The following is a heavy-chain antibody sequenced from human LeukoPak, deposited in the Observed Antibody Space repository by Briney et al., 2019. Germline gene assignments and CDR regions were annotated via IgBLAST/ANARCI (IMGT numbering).Heavy chain of an antibody. V-gene: IGHV4-30-4*01. Sequence: SETLSLTCTVSGGSISSGDDYWSWIRQPPGKGLEWIGYIYYSGSTYYNPSLKSRVTISVDTSKNQFSLKLSSVTAADTAVYYSVRGPGDSSGYYYGSWFDPWGQGTLVTVSS. D-gene: IGHD3-22*01. CDR3: VRGPGDSSGYYYGSWFDP. J-gene: IGHJ5*02. CDR1: GGSISSGDDY. CDR2: IYYSGST.